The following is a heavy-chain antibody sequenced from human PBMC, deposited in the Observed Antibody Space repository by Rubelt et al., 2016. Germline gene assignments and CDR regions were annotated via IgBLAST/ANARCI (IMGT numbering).Heavy chain of an antibody. V-gene: IGHV6-1*01. Sequence: QAQLQQSGPGLVKPSQTLSLTCAISGDSVSSNSAAWNWIRQSPSRGLEWLGRTYYRSKWYNDYAVSVKSRITSNPETSRNQFALQLNSVTPEDTAVYYCARAAAASHGMDVWGQGTTVTVSS. D-gene: IGHD6-13*01. CDR2: TYYRSKWYN. J-gene: IGHJ6*02. CDR3: ARAAAASHGMDV. CDR1: GDSVSSNSAA.